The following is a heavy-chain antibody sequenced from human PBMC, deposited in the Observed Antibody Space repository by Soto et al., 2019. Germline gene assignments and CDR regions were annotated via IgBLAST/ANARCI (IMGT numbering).Heavy chain of an antibody. CDR3: ARAPTTVTTPYYFDY. CDR2: ISYDGSNK. D-gene: IGHD4-17*01. J-gene: IGHJ4*02. V-gene: IGHV3-30-3*01. Sequence: GGSLRLSCAASGFTFSSYAMHWVRQAPGKGLEWVAVISYDGSNKYYADSVKGRFTISRDNSKNMLYLQMNSLRAEDTAVYYCARAPTTVTTPYYFDYWGQGTLVTVS. CDR1: GFTFSSYA.